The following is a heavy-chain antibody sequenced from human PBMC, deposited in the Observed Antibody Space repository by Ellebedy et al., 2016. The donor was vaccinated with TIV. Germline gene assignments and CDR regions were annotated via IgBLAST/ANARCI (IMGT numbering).Heavy chain of an antibody. Sequence: PGGSLRLSCAASGFTFSDYSMSWIRQAPGKGLEWISYITGSGSTIAYTDSVRGRFTISRDNAKNSLHLQMNSLKAEDTAVYFCGRDGWTYTDYWGLGALVTVSS. J-gene: IGHJ4*02. D-gene: IGHD2-2*02. CDR1: GFTFSDYS. CDR2: ITGSGSTI. CDR3: GRDGWTYTDY. V-gene: IGHV3-11*04.